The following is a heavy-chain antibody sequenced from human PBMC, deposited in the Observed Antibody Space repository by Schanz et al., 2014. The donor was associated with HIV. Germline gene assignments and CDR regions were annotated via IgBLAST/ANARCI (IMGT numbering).Heavy chain of an antibody. J-gene: IGHJ4*02. Sequence: QVQLVQSGAELKKPGSSVKVSCKASGGTFSSYTISWVRQAPGQGLEWMGGIIPIFGTTNYAQRFQDRVTFTADTSTSTAYLDLTSLRSDDTAVYYCTRDAIAADGVEDWGQGTLVSVSS. CDR1: GGTFSSYT. CDR2: IIPIFGTT. D-gene: IGHD2-8*02. CDR3: TRDAIAADGVED. V-gene: IGHV1-69*06.